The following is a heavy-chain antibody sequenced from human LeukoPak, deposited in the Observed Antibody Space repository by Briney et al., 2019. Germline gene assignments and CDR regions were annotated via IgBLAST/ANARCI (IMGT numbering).Heavy chain of an antibody. D-gene: IGHD3-22*01. V-gene: IGHV3-30*02. CDR3: AKPSGKYYYDSSDYQYYFDY. CDR2: IRYDGSNK. CDR1: GFTFSSYG. Sequence: GGSLRLSCAASGFTFSSYGMHWVRQAPGKGLEWVAFIRYDGSNKYYADSVKGRFTISRDNSKNTLYLQMNSLRAEDTAVYYCAKPSGKYYYDSSDYQYYFDYWGQGTLVTVSS. J-gene: IGHJ4*02.